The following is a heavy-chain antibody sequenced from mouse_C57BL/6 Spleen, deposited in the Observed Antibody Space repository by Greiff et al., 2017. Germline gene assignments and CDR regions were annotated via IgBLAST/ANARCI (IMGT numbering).Heavy chain of an antibody. CDR2: IWSGGST. CDR1: GFSLTSYG. J-gene: IGHJ3*01. V-gene: IGHV2-2*01. Sequence: QVQLQQSGPGLVQPSQSLSITCTVSGFSLTSYGVHWVRQSPGKGLEWLGVIWSGGSTDYNAAFISRLSISKDNSKSQVFFKMHSLQADDTAIYYCARNSLYDYGFAYWGQGTLVTVSA. CDR3: ARNSLYDYGFAY. D-gene: IGHD2-4*01.